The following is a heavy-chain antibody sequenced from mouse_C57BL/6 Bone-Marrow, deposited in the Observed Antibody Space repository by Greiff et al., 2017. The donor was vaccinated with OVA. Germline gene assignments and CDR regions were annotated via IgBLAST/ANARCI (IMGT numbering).Heavy chain of an antibody. J-gene: IGHJ4*01. V-gene: IGHV5-17*01. CDR3: ARDPYYYGSSYVPYYYAMDY. CDR1: GFTFSDYG. Sequence: VQLKESGGGLVKPGGSLKLSCAASGFTFSDYGMHWVRQAPEKGLEWVAYISSGSSTIYYADTVKGRFTISRDNAKNTLFPQMTSLRSEDTAMYYCARDPYYYGSSYVPYYYAMDYWGQGTSVTVSS. D-gene: IGHD1-1*01. CDR2: ISSGSSTI.